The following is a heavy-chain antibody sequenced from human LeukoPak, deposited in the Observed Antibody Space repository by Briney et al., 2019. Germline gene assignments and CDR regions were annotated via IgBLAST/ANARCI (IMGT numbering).Heavy chain of an antibody. CDR1: GGSTSSYY. CDR3: ASGSRDNSSYTPFYF. D-gene: IGHD4-23*01. J-gene: IGHJ4*02. CDR2: ISYTGNT. Sequence: SETLSLTCTVSGGSTSSYYWSWVRQSPGNGLEWIGYISYTGNTNYNPSLNGRVTISLDTSKNHFSLKVTSATTADTAIYYCASGSRDNSSYTPFYFWGQGILVTVSS. V-gene: IGHV4-59*01.